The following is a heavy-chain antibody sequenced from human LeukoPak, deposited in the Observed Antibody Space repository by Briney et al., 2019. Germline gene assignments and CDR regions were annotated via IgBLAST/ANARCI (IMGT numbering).Heavy chain of an antibody. V-gene: IGHV4-34*01. CDR2: INDSGRI. Sequence: SETLSLTCAVYGGSFSNYYWSWIRQPPGKGLEWIGQINDSGRINYNPSLMSRVTVSVDTSKNQFSLRLTSVTATDTAVYYCARRWNYGRNYYIDVWGNGATVSVSS. CDR3: ARRWNYGRNYYIDV. D-gene: IGHD1-7*01. J-gene: IGHJ6*03. CDR1: GGSFSNYY.